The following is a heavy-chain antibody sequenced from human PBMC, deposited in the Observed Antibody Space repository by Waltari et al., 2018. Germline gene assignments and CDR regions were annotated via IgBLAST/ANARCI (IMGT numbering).Heavy chain of an antibody. J-gene: IGHJ4*02. V-gene: IGHV1-2*02. Sequence: QVLLVPSGAEVKKPGASVKVSCWTSGYTFTGYYIHWVRQAPGQGLEWMGWINPNSGDTNYAQKFQDRVTMTGDMSVSTAYMELSRLRSDDTAVYYCARGVIIFGATAYFDYWGQGALVSVSS. D-gene: IGHD3-3*02. CDR2: INPNSGDT. CDR1: GYTFTGYY. CDR3: ARGVIIFGATAYFDY.